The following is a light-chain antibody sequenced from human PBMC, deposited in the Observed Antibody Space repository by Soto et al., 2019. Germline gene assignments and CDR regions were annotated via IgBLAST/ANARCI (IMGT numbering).Light chain of an antibody. J-gene: IGLJ1*01. Sequence: QSVLTQPASVSGSPGQSITISCTRTSSNVGSYNLVSWYQQHPGKAPKLIIYEGSKRPSGISNRFSGSKSGNTASLTISGLQAEDDADYYCCSFAGTITYVFGTGTKVTVL. CDR2: EGS. V-gene: IGLV2-23*01. CDR3: CSFAGTITYV. CDR1: SSNVGSYNL.